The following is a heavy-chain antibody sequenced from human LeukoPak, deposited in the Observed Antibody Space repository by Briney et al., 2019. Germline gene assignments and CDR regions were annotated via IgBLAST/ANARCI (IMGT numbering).Heavy chain of an antibody. CDR1: GGSFSGYY. D-gene: IGHD3-22*01. J-gene: IGHJ6*02. V-gene: IGHV4-34*01. CDR3: ARGPNAVPHSRYYGMDV. CDR2: INHSGST. Sequence: KPSETLSLTCAVYGGSFSGYYWGWIRQPPGKGLEWIGEINHSGSTNYNPSLKSRVTISVDTSKNQFSLKLSSVTAADTAVYYCARGPNAVPHSRYYGMDVWGQGTTVTVSS.